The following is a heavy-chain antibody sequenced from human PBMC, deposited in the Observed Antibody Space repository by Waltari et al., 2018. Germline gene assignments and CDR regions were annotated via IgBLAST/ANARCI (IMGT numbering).Heavy chain of an antibody. CDR1: GYTFKSYD. J-gene: IGHJ4*02. V-gene: IGHV1-8*03. CDR3: ARGRGVGGYDYFDY. Sequence: QVQLVQSGAEVKKPGASVKVSCKDSGYTFKSYDINRVRQATGQGLEWMGWMNPNSGNTGYAQKFQGRVTITRNTSISTAYMELSSLRSEDTAVYYCARGRGVGGYDYFDYWGQGTLVTVSS. D-gene: IGHD5-12*01. CDR2: MNPNSGNT.